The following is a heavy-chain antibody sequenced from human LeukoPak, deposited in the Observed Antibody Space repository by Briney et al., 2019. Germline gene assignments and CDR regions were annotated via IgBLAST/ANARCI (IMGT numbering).Heavy chain of an antibody. CDR3: ARGSEAGAIDY. CDR1: GYTFTSYY. Sequence: ASVKVSCKASGYTFTSYYKHWVRQAPGQGLEWTGIINPSGGSTSYAQKFQGRVTMTRDTSTSTVYMELSSLRSEDTAVYYCARGSEAGAIDYWGQGTLVTVSS. D-gene: IGHD6-13*01. V-gene: IGHV1-46*01. J-gene: IGHJ4*02. CDR2: INPSGGST.